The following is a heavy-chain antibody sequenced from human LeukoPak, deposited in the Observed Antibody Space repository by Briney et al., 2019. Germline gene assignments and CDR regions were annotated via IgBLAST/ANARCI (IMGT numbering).Heavy chain of an antibody. CDR2: ISGDSKYI. V-gene: IGHV3-21*01. J-gene: IGHJ3*02. Sequence: GGSLRLSCAGSGFTFSRYTFNWVRQAPGRGLEWVSAISGDSKYIYYTDSVKGRFTISRDNARNSVYLQMNSLRAEDTAVYYCARVGYYDSSGSWAFDIWGQGTMVTVSS. D-gene: IGHD3-22*01. CDR3: ARVGYYDSSGSWAFDI. CDR1: GFTFSRYT.